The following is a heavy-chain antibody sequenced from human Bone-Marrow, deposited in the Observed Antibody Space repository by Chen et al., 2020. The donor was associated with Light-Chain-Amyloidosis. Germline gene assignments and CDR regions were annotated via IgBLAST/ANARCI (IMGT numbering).Heavy chain of an antibody. V-gene: IGHV4-31*03. CDR2: IYFSVNT. J-gene: IGHJ4*02. D-gene: IGHD4-4*01. Sequence: QVQLQESGPGLVKPSQTLSLTCTVSGDSLDSGNYYWSWIRQHPGKGLEWIGYIYFSVNTYYNPSLHSRVTISLDTFNNQFSLRLSSVTAADTAVYYCARADYIDRSFDYWGQGILVTVSS. CDR1: GDSLDSGNYY. CDR3: ARADYIDRSFDY.